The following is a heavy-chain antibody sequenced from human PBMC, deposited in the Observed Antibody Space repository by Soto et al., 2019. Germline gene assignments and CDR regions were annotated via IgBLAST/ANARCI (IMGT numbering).Heavy chain of an antibody. V-gene: IGHV1-69*04. CDR2: IIPIGGST. Sequence: SVKVSCKASGGTFSSYAISWVRQAPGQGLEWMGMIIPIGGSTNYAQKFQGRVTMTRDTSTSTVYMELSSLRSEDTAVYYCARDLRDLYSSGWVLGWFDPWGQGTLVTVSS. CDR3: ARDLRDLYSSGWVLGWFDP. CDR1: GGTFSSYA. D-gene: IGHD6-19*01. J-gene: IGHJ5*02.